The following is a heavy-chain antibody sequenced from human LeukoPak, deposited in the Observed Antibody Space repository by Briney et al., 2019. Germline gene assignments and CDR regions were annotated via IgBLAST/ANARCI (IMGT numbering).Heavy chain of an antibody. Sequence: PGGSLRLSCAASGFDFATYWMYWVRQVPGKGLVWVAQINSDGSSATYGDSAKGRFSIPRDNAENTLSLYMSSLRAEDTAVYYCARGTSTAPGIDYWGQGTLVAVSS. CDR3: ARGTSTAPGIDY. V-gene: IGHV3-74*01. CDR2: INSDGSSA. D-gene: IGHD6-13*01. CDR1: GFDFATYW. J-gene: IGHJ4*02.